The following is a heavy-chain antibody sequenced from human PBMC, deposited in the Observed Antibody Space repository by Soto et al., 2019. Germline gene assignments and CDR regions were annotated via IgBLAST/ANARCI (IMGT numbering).Heavy chain of an antibody. CDR2: INPSSGVA. Sequence: QVQLVQSGAGVQKPGASVKVSCEASGYRFTAYYMHWVRQAPGQGLEWMAIINPSSGVANSAQRFQGRITLTRDTSTRPVYMELSRPRSEDTAVYYWARAPPLGECPGGDCSHFDYWGQGTLVTVS. CDR3: ARAPPLGECPGGDCSHFDY. D-gene: IGHD2-21*02. V-gene: IGHV1-46*01. J-gene: IGHJ4*02. CDR1: GYRFTAYY.